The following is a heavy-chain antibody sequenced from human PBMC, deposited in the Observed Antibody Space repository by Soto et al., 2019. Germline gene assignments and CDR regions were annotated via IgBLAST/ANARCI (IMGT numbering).Heavy chain of an antibody. V-gene: IGHV3-30*18. CDR3: AKDRGYSYRAGFDY. CDR1: GFTFSSYG. J-gene: IGHJ4*02. Sequence: PGGSLRLSCAASGFTFSSYGMHWVRQAPGKGLEWVAVISYDGSNKYYADSVKGRFTISRDNSKNTLYLQMNGLRAEDTAVYYCAKDRGYSYRAGFDYWGQGTLVTVSS. CDR2: ISYDGSNK. D-gene: IGHD5-18*01.